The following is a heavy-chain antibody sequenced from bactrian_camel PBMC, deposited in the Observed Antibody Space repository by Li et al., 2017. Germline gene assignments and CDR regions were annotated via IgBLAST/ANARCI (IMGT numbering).Heavy chain of an antibody. Sequence: HVQLVESGGGTAQAGGSLRLSCAISGSTFGSCFGWFRQAQGKEREGVAVIDTDGTTKYANSVKGRFTISQDSAKSTIYLQMNSLKSDDTAMYFCSAGLSWAGATEFADYCDDTFGQGTQVTVS. V-gene: IGHV3S55*01. J-gene: IGHJ4*01. CDR2: IDTDGTT. CDR1: GSTFGSC. D-gene: IGHD4*01.